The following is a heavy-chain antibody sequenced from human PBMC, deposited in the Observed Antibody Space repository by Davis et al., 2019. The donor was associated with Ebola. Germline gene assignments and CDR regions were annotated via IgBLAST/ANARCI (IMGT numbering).Heavy chain of an antibody. Sequence: GGSLRLSCAASGFTFSSYAMSWVRQAPGKGLEWVSAISGSGGSTYYADSVKGRFTIFRDNSKNTLYLQMNSLRAEDTAVYYCAKPHRDWKVNTEDAFDIWGQGTMVTVSS. D-gene: IGHD2-21*01. J-gene: IGHJ3*02. V-gene: IGHV3-23*01. CDR1: GFTFSSYA. CDR2: ISGSGGST. CDR3: AKPHRDWKVNTEDAFDI.